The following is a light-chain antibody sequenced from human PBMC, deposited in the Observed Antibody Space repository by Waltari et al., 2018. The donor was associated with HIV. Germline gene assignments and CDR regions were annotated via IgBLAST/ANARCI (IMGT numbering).Light chain of an antibody. Sequence: DIVMTQSPDSLAVSLGERATINCKSSQSVLYSSNNKNYLAWYQQKPGQPPKLLIYWASNPEFGVPDRFSGSGSGTHFTLTISSLQAEDVAVYYCHQYFDNQPVTFGQGTRLDIK. CDR1: QSVLYSSNNKNY. J-gene: IGKJ5*01. CDR2: WAS. V-gene: IGKV4-1*01. CDR3: HQYFDNQPVT.